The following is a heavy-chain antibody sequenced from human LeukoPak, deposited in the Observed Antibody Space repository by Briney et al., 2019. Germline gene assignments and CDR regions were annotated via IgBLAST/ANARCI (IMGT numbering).Heavy chain of an antibody. V-gene: IGHV3-21*01. CDR3: ARVDTAMVISSDY. CDR2: ISSSSSYI. CDR1: GFTFSSYS. J-gene: IGHJ4*02. D-gene: IGHD5-18*01. Sequence: GGPLRLSCAASGFTFSSYSMNWVRQAPGKGLEWVSSISSSSSYIYYADSVKGRFTISRDNAKNSLYLQMNSLRAEDTAVYYCARVDTAMVISSDYWGQGTLVTVSS.